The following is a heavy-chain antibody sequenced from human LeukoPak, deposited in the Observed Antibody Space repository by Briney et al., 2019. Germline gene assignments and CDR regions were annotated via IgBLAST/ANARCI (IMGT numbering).Heavy chain of an antibody. J-gene: IGHJ4*02. V-gene: IGHV1-8*02. CDR1: GGTFSSYA. D-gene: IGHD2-2*01. CDR2: MIPNSGDT. Sequence: ASVKVSCKASGGTFSSYAISWVRQATGQGLEWMGWMIPNSGDTGYAQKFQGRVTMTRSTSISTAYMELSSLRSEDTAVYYCARGVPRYCRSPGRATADICGVYWGQGALVTVSS. CDR3: ARGVPRYCRSPGRATADICGVY.